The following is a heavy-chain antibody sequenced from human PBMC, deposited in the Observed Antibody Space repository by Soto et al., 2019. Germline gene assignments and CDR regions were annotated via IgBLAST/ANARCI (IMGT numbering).Heavy chain of an antibody. CDR2: ISYDGSNK. J-gene: IGHJ6*02. V-gene: IGHV3-30-3*01. D-gene: IGHD5-12*01. Sequence: QVQLVESGGGVVQPGRSLRLSCAASGFTFSSYAMHWVRQAPGKGLEWVAVISYDGSNKYYADSVKGRFTISRDNSKNTLYLQMNSLRAEDTAVYYCARDGYNYDYYYGMDVWGQGTTVTVSS. CDR3: ARDGYNYDYYYGMDV. CDR1: GFTFSSYA.